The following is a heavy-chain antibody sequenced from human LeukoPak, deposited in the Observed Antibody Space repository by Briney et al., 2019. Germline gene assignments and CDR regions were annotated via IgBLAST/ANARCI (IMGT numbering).Heavy chain of an antibody. D-gene: IGHD6-19*01. J-gene: IGHJ4*02. CDR2: ISTNGGST. V-gene: IGHV3-64*01. CDR1: GFTFSSYA. CDR3: ARDLSSGWHYFDY. Sequence: PGGSLRLSCATSGFTFSSYAMHWVRQAPGKGLEYVSSISTNGGSTYYANSVKGRFTISRDNSKNTLYLQMGSLRAEDMAVYYCARDLSSGWHYFDYWGQGTLVTVFS.